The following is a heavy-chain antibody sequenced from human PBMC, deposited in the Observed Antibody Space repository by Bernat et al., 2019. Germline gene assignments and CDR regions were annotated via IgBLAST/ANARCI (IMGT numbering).Heavy chain of an antibody. CDR1: GFTFSSYE. CDR3: ARDGGMWNYYYGMDV. V-gene: IGHV3-48*03. Sequence: EVQLVESGGGLVQPGGSLRLSCAASGFTFSSYEMNWVRQAPGKGLEWVSYISSSCSTIYYAESVEGRFTSSRDNAKNSLYLQMNSLRAEETAVYYCARDGGMWNYYYGMDVWGQGTTVTVSS. CDR2: ISSSCSTI. D-gene: IGHD3-16*01. J-gene: IGHJ6*02.